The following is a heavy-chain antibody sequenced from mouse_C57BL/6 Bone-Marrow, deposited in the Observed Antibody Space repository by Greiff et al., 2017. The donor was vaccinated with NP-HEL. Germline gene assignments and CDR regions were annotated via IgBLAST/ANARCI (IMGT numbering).Heavy chain of an antibody. V-gene: IGHV1-42*01. J-gene: IGHJ2*01. D-gene: IGHD1-1*01. CDR1: GYSFTGYY. CDR3: ARWGTTVVATRGFDY. CDR2: INPSTGGT. Sequence: VQLKESGPELVKPGASVKISCKASGYSFTGYYMNWVKQSPEKSLEWIGEINPSTGGTTYNQKFKAKATLTVDKSSSTAYMQLKSLTSEDSAVYYCARWGTTVVATRGFDYWGQGTTLTVSS.